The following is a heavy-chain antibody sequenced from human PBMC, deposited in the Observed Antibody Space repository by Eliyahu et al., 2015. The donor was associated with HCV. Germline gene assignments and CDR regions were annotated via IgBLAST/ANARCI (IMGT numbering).Heavy chain of an antibody. V-gene: IGHV3-23*01. CDR1: YA. Sequence: YAMAWVRQAPGKGLEWVSGITGSGGVTFYADSVKGRFTISRDNSKTTLYLQMNSLRVEDTAIYYCVKGVNTDYYYYGMDVWGQGTTVTVSS. CDR3: VKGVNTDYYYYGMDV. CDR2: ITGSGGVT. D-gene: IGHD5-18*01. J-gene: IGHJ6*02.